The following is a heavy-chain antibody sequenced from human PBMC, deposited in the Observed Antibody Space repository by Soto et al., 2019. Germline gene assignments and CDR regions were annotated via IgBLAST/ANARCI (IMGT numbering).Heavy chain of an antibody. V-gene: IGHV4-34*01. Sequence: SETLSLTCAVYGGSFSGYYWSWIRQPPGKGLEWIGEINHSGSTNYNPSLKSRVTISVDTSKNQFSLKLSSVTAADTAVYYCARGESSTSVNGWFDPWGQGTLVTVSS. CDR3: ARGESSTSVNGWFDP. CDR2: INHSGST. J-gene: IGHJ5*02. D-gene: IGHD6-13*01. CDR1: GGSFSGYY.